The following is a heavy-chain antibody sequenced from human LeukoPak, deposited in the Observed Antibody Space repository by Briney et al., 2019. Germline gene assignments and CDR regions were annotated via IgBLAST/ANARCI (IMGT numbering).Heavy chain of an antibody. Sequence: PSETLFLTCAVYGGSFSGYYWSWIRQPPGKGLEWIGEINHSGSTNYNPSLKSRVTISVDTSKNQFSLKLSSVTAAHTAVYYCARGPNYPRRRYFDSWGQGTLVTVSS. CDR1: GGSFSGYY. J-gene: IGHJ4*02. CDR3: ARGPNYPRRRYFDS. D-gene: IGHD1-7*01. CDR2: INHSGST. V-gene: IGHV4-34*01.